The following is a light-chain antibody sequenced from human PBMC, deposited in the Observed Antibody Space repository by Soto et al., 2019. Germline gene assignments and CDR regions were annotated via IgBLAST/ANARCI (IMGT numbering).Light chain of an antibody. V-gene: IGKV3-20*01. Sequence: DILMTQSPATLSASVGERATISCRASQSISSSLAWYQQKPGKAPKLLIYGASSWESEIPARFSGSGSGTDFTLTITRLEPEDFALYYCQHYDRTPITFGQGTRLEIK. CDR3: QHYDRTPIT. CDR1: QSISSS. J-gene: IGKJ5*01. CDR2: GAS.